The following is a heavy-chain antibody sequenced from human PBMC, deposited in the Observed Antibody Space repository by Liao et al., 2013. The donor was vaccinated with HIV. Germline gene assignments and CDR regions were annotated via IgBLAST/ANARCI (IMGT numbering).Heavy chain of an antibody. CDR2: IYYSGSS. D-gene: IGHD3-10*01. V-gene: IGHV4-30-4*08. CDR1: GGSISSANYF. CDR3: ARENSNPGYYGSGSYYSPGAGFDP. Sequence: QVQLQESGPRLVKPSQTLSLTCTVSGGSISSANYFWTWIRQPPGKGLEWIGYIYYSGSSYYNPSLKSRVATSLDTSKNQFSLQLSSVTAADTAVYYCARENSNPGYYGSGSYYSPGAGFDPWGQGTLVTVSS. J-gene: IGHJ5*02.